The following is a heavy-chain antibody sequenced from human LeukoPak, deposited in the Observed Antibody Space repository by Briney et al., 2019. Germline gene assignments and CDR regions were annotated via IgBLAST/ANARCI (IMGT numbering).Heavy chain of an antibody. CDR2: MNPNSGNT. J-gene: IGHJ3*02. D-gene: IGHD3-22*01. V-gene: IGHV1-8*01. CDR3: AGEDNSSGYRPFDI. CDR1: GYTFTSYD. Sequence: ASVNVSVTASGYTFTSYDINWVRQATGQGLVWMDCMNPNSGNTGYAQKFQGRVTMTRNTSISTAYMELSRLRSVDTAVYYCAGEDNSSGYRPFDIWGQGTMVTVPS.